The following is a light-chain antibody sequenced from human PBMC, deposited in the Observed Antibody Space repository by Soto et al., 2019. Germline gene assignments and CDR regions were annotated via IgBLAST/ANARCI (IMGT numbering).Light chain of an antibody. CDR3: QQYFNWPLTWT. J-gene: IGKJ3*01. Sequence: EIVLTQSPGTLSLSPGERATLSCRASQSVSSNYLAWYQQKPGQAPRLLIFGASIRATGIPDRFSGSGSGTDFTLTITRLEPEDSAFYYCQQYFNWPLTWTFGPGTKVQIK. V-gene: IGKV3-20*01. CDR1: QSVSSNY. CDR2: GAS.